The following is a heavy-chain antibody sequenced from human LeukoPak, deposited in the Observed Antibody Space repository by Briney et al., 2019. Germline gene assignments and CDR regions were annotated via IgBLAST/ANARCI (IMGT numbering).Heavy chain of an antibody. Sequence: GGSLRLSCAASGFTFSSYAMSWVRQAPGKGLEWVSYISSSGSTIYYADSVKGRFTISSDNAKNSLYLQMNSLRAEDTAVYYCARAQTYYYDSSGYYWGQGTLVTVSS. J-gene: IGHJ4*02. V-gene: IGHV3-48*04. CDR2: ISSSGSTI. CDR3: ARAQTYYYDSSGYY. CDR1: GFTFSSYA. D-gene: IGHD3-22*01.